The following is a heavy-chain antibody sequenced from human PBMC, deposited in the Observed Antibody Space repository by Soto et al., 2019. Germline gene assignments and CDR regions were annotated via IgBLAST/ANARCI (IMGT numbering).Heavy chain of an antibody. V-gene: IGHV3-23*01. Sequence: GGSLRLSCAASGFTFSNYAMNWVRQAPVKGLEWVSGINGSGDNSYYADSVKGRFTISRDNSKNTLYLQMNSLRAEDTAVYYCAKGPFAARVNWFDPWGQGIQVTVSS. J-gene: IGHJ5*02. CDR2: INGSGDNS. CDR3: AKGPFAARVNWFDP. CDR1: GFTFSNYA. D-gene: IGHD2-15*01.